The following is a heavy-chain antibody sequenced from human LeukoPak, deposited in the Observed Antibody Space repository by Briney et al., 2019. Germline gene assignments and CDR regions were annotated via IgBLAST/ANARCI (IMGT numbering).Heavy chain of an antibody. D-gene: IGHD3-10*01. CDR2: IYYTGIT. J-gene: IGHJ4*02. CDR3: ARVSFHYHSGNYGWYFDS. CDR1: GGSLSGQY. Sequence: SETLSLTCSVSGGSLSGQYWSLIRQPPGKGLEWIGYIYYTGITKYNPSLKSRVTISVDTSKNQFSLRLTSVTAADTAVYYCARVSFHYHSGNYGWYFDSWGQGTLVTVSS. V-gene: IGHV4-59*11.